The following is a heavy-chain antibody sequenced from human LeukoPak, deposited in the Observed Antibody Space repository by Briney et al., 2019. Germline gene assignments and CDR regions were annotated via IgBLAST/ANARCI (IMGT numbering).Heavy chain of an antibody. CDR1: GFNFDDYA. CDR2: INWRTGNG. D-gene: IGHD5-24*01. CDR3: TRRAARWQFDL. V-gene: IGHV3-9*01. J-gene: IGHJ2*01. Sequence: GGSLRLSCAVSGFNFDDYAMHWVRQAPGRGLEWVSGINWRTGNGIYADSVKGRFTISRDNAKNSLYLQMSSLRAEDTALYYCTRRAARWQFDLWGRGTLLTVSS.